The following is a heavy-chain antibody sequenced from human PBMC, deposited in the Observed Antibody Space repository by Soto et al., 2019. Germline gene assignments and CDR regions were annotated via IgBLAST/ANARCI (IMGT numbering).Heavy chain of an antibody. CDR3: ARAPNILTVKYYFDY. V-gene: IGHV1-69*13. Sequence: SVKVSCKASGGTFSSYSINWLRQAPGQGLEWMGGIIPIFGTANNAQKFQGRVTITADESATTVYMELSSLRSEGTAVYYCARAPNILTVKYYFDYWGQGTLVTVSS. CDR2: IIPIFGTA. D-gene: IGHD3-9*01. J-gene: IGHJ4*02. CDR1: GGTFSSYS.